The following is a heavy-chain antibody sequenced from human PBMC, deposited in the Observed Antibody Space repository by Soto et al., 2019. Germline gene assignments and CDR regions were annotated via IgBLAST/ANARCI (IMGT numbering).Heavy chain of an antibody. Sequence: SETLSLTCAVSGYSINSGYYWGWIRQPPGKGLQWIGSIYHSGTTYYNPSLKSRVTISVDTSKNQFSLKLSSVTAADTAVYYCARDGNYYGSGSYPGIDYWGQGTLVTVSS. V-gene: IGHV4-38-2*01. CDR1: GYSINSGYY. CDR3: ARDGNYYGSGSYPGIDY. J-gene: IGHJ4*02. CDR2: IYHSGTT. D-gene: IGHD3-10*01.